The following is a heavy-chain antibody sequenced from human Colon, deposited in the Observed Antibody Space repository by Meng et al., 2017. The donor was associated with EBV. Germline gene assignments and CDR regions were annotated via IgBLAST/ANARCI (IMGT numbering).Heavy chain of an antibody. CDR2: IYYSGST. J-gene: IGHJ4*02. D-gene: IGHD5-24*01. CDR3: ARGPSRWLQFSFDY. CDR1: GCSISSGGYY. V-gene: IGHV4-31*03. Sequence: QVQRQESGPGLVKPSQTLSLTCTVSGCSISSGGYYWSWIRQHPGKGLEWIGYIYYSGSTYYNPSLKSRVTISIDTSKNQFSLKLSSVTAADTAVYYCARGPSRWLQFSFDYWGQGTLVTVSS.